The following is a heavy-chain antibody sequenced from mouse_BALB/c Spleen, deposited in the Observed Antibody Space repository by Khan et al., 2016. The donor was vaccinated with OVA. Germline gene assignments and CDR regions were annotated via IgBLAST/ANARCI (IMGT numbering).Heavy chain of an antibody. CDR2: ICAGGTYT. V-gene: IGHV5-4*02. CDR1: GFTFSDYY. CDR3: ARGCYGNPFAY. J-gene: IGHJ3*01. Sequence: EVELVESGGDLVKPGGSLKLSCAASGFTFSDYYMYWVRQTPETRLEWVATICAGGTYTYYPDSVKGRFTISRDNAMNDLYLQMTSLKSEDTAMYYCARGCYGNPFAYWGQGTLVTVSA. D-gene: IGHD2-1*01.